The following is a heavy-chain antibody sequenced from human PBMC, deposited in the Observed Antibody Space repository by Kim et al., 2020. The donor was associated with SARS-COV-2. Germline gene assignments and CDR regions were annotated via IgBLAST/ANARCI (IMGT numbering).Heavy chain of an antibody. D-gene: IGHD2-2*02. CDR2: IIPIFGTA. CDR3: ARDRVSAAILYYYYYGMDV. CDR1: GGTFSSYA. J-gene: IGHJ6*02. Sequence: SVKVSCKASGGTFSSYAISWVRQAPGQGLEWMGGIIPIFGTANYAQKFQGRVTITADESTSTAYMELSSLRSEDTAVYYCARDRVSAAILYYYYYGMDVWGQGTTVTVSS. V-gene: IGHV1-69*13.